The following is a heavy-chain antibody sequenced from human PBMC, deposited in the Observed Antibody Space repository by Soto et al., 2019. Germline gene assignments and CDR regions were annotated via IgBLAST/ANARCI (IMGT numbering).Heavy chain of an antibody. J-gene: IGHJ6*02. CDR1: GGTLSSYA. CDR3: ARAEPDSTYPYYYGMDV. V-gene: IGHV1-69*01. D-gene: IGHD4-4*01. Sequence: ASVKGSFQSSGGTLSSYAISWVRPAPGQGLEWMGGIIPIVGTANYAQKFQGRVTITADESTSTAYMELSSLRSEDTAVYYCARAEPDSTYPYYYGMDVWGQGTTVTVSS. CDR2: IIPIVGTA.